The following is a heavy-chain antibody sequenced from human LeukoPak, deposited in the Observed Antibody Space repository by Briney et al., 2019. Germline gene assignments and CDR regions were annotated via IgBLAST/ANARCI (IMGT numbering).Heavy chain of an antibody. CDR2: INPSNGDT. D-gene: IGHD1-1*01. V-gene: IGHV1-46*01. J-gene: IGHJ4*02. CDR1: GYTFTYHY. Sequence: ASVKVSCKTSGYTFTYHYIHLVRQAPGQGLEWMGIINPSNGDTNYAQRFQGRVTMTRDTSTSTVYMELSSLDSEDTAVYYCARESDVGKDFDCWGQGTLVTVSS. CDR3: ARESDVGKDFDC.